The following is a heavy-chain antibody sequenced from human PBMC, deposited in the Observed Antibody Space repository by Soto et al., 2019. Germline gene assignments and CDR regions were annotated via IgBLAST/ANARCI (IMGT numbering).Heavy chain of an antibody. CDR1: GYTFTGYY. Sequence: ASVKVSCKASGYTFTGYYMHWVRQAPGQGLEWMGWINPNSGGTNYAQKFQGRVTMTRDTSISTAYMELSRLRSDDTAVYYCASSVLTYYYDSSGYYRYGDFDYWGQGTLVTVSS. V-gene: IGHV1-2*02. D-gene: IGHD3-22*01. CDR3: ASSVLTYYYDSSGYYRYGDFDY. J-gene: IGHJ4*02. CDR2: INPNSGGT.